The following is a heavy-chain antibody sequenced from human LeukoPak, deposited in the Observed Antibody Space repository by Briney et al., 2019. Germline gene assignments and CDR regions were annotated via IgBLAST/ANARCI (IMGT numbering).Heavy chain of an antibody. Sequence: PSETLSLTCTVSGGSIIGYYWSWIRQPPGKGLEWIGYIYYSGSTNYNPSLKSRLTISIDTSENQFSLKLSSVTATDTAVYYCARGYSSGWYDYWGQGTLVTVSS. J-gene: IGHJ4*02. D-gene: IGHD6-19*01. V-gene: IGHV4-59*08. CDR1: GGSIIGYY. CDR3: ARGYSSGWYDY. CDR2: IYYSGST.